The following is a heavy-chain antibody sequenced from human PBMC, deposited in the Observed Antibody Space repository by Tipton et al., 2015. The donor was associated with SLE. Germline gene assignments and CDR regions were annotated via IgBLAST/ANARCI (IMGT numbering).Heavy chain of an antibody. V-gene: IGHV3-33*01. CDR2: VWYDGTNK. CDR1: GFTFTDSG. J-gene: IGHJ3*01. Sequence: RSLRLSCAASGFTFTDSGMHCVRQAPGKGLERVAVVWYDGTNKFYADSLKGRFSISRDNSKNMLYLRINSLRAEDSAVYYCARDVSPKGWAFDVWGQGTTVTVSS. D-gene: IGHD5/OR15-5a*01. CDR3: ARDVSPKGWAFDV.